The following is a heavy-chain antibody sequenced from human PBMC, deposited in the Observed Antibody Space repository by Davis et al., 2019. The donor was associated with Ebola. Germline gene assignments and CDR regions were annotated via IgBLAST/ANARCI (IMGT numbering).Heavy chain of an antibody. CDR3: ARDRAQYSPWAFDI. V-gene: IGHV4-4*07. CDR2: IYTSGST. Sequence: PSETLSLTCTVSGGSISSYYWSWIRQPAGKGLEWIGRIYTSGSTNYNPSLKSRVTMSVDTSKNQFSLKLSSLTAADTAVYYCARDRAQYSPWAFDIWGQGTMVTVSS. CDR1: GGSISSYY. J-gene: IGHJ3*02. D-gene: IGHD2-15*01.